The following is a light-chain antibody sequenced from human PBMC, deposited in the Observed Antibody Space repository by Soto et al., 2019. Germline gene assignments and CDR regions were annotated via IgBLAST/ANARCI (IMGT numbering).Light chain of an antibody. CDR3: SSFTNSNTPVV. V-gene: IGLV2-14*01. J-gene: IGLJ2*01. CDR2: DVT. CDR1: SSDVGRYDY. Sequence: QSALTQPASVSRSPGQSITISCTGTSSDVGRYDYVSWYQQHPGKAPKLMIYDVTNRPSGIPDRFSGSKSGNTASLTISGLQAEDEADYYCSSFTNSNTPVVFGGGTKLTVL.